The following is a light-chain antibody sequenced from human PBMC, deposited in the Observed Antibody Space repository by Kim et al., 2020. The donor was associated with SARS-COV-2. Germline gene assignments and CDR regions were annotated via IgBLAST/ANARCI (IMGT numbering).Light chain of an antibody. V-gene: IGLV1-40*01. CDR1: SSNIGAGYD. Sequence: VTLSCTGGSSNIGAGYDVHWYQQLPGTAPKLLIYGNSNRPSGVPDRFSGSKSGTSASLAITGLQAEDEADYYCQSYDSSLSALYVFGTGTKVTVL. CDR3: QSYDSSLSALYV. J-gene: IGLJ1*01. CDR2: GNS.